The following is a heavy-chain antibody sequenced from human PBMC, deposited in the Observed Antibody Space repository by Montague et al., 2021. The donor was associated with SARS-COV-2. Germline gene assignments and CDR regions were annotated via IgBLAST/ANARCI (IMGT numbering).Heavy chain of an antibody. Sequence: SETLSLTCSVSAGSVNSGTYYWNWIRQPPGKGLEWIGHVYYNGDIKHNPSLKSRVSLSLDTSMNQFSLQLNSLTAADTAVYYCARGASLAGRFDYWGQGILITVSS. CDR1: AGSVNSGTYY. D-gene: IGHD6-19*01. V-gene: IGHV4-61*01. CDR2: VYYNGDI. CDR3: ARGASLAGRFDY. J-gene: IGHJ4*02.